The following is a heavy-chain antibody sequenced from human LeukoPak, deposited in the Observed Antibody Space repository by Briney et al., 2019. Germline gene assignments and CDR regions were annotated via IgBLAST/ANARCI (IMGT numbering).Heavy chain of an antibody. V-gene: IGHV1-46*01. D-gene: IGHD2-21*01. CDR1: GYSFTSYY. CDR2: INPSDGST. Sequence: ASVKVSCKASGYSFTSYYIHWVRQAPGQGLEWMGMINPSDGSTSYAQKFQGRVTMTRDTSITTAYMELSRLRSDDSAVYYCATYSSFDYWGQGTLVTVSS. J-gene: IGHJ4*02. CDR3: ATYSSFDY.